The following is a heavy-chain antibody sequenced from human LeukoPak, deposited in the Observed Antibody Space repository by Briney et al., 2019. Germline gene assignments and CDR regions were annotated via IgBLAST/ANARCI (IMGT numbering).Heavy chain of an antibody. CDR2: INPNIGGT. V-gene: IGHV1-2*02. CDR1: GYTFTAYY. D-gene: IGHD4-23*01. CDR3: ARIREWASTVGAFDY. Sequence: ASVKVSCKASGYTFTAYYVHWVRQAPGQGLEWMGWINPNIGGTNCAQKFQGRVTMTRDTSISTAYMELSRLRSDDTAVYYCARIREWASTVGAFDYWGQGALVTVSS. J-gene: IGHJ4*01.